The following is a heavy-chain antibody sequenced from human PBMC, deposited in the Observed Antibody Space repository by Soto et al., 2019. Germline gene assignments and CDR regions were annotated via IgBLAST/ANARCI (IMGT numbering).Heavy chain of an antibody. Sequence: QITLKESGPTLVKPTQTLTLTCTFSGFSLSTRGXAXXXXXQPPGKALEWLALIYWDXDKWYSPSLKSRLTXXXXXXXXXXXXXXXXXXXXXXXXXXXXXXXXXXXXXXXYWGQGTLVTVSS. CDR2: IYWDXDK. CDR3: XXXXXXXXXXXXY. V-gene: IGHV2-5*02. CDR1: GFSLSTRGXA. J-gene: IGHJ4*02.